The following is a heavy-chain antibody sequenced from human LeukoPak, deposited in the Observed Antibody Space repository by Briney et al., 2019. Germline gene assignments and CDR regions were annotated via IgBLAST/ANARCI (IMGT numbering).Heavy chain of an antibody. Sequence: GGSLRLSCAASGFTFSDYYMSWIRQAPGKGLEWVTYIGSSGSYANYADSVKGRFTISRDNAKNSLSLQMNSLRAEDTAVYYCAEWATWGYWGQGTLVTVSS. V-gene: IGHV3-11*03. D-gene: IGHD1-26*01. J-gene: IGHJ4*02. CDR1: GFTFSDYY. CDR2: IGSSGSYA. CDR3: AEWATWGY.